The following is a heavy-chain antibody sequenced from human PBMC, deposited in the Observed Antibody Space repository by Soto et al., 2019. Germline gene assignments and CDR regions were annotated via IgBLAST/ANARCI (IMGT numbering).Heavy chain of an antibody. V-gene: IGHV3-23*01. CDR1: GFTFDSYA. Sequence: GGSLRLSCEISGFTFDSYAMTWVRQAPAKGLEWLATVSGSAVRTFYADSVEGRFTISRDNSHNTSFLQMNSLRADDTAVYYCARTRLYDSTGYHRDGFDIWGQGTMVTVSS. CDR3: ARTRLYDSTGYHRDGFDI. J-gene: IGHJ3*02. CDR2: VSGSAVRT. D-gene: IGHD3-22*01.